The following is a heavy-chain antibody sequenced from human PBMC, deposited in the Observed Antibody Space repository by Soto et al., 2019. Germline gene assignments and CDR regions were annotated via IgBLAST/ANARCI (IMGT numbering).Heavy chain of an antibody. D-gene: IGHD6-13*01. CDR2: IDWDGDK. J-gene: IGHJ4*02. Sequence: SVPTLVNPTQTLTLTCTFSGFSLSTTAMRVSWIRQPPGKALEWLARIDWDGDKFYSTSLKNRLTISKDTSKNQVVLIMTNMSPVDTATYYCARDIAAAGLDYWGQGTLVTVSS. CDR1: GFSLSTTAMR. V-gene: IGHV2-70*04. CDR3: ARDIAAAGLDY.